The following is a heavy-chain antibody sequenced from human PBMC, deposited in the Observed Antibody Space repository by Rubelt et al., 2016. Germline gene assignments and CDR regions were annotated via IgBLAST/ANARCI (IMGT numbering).Heavy chain of an antibody. V-gene: IGHV1-46*01. CDR1: GYTFTSYY. Sequence: QVQLVQSGAEVKKPGASVKVSCKASGYTFTSYYMHWVRQAPGQGLEWMGIINPSGGSTSYSQKFQGRATMTRDRSTSEVYMELSSLTSEDTAVYYCAGGDGYSLGDFDYWGQGTLVTVSS. D-gene: IGHD5-24*01. J-gene: IGHJ4*02. CDR3: AGGDGYSLGDFDY. CDR2: INPSGGST.